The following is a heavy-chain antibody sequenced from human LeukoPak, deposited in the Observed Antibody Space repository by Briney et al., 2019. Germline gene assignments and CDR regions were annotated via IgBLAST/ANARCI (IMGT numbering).Heavy chain of an antibody. CDR1: GFTFSSYA. CDR2: ISYDGSNK. Sequence: GRSLRLSCAASGFTFSSYAMHWVRQAPGKGLEWVAVISYDGSNKYYADSVKGRFTISRDNSKNTLYLQMNSLRAEDTAVYYCAKAGIPGIAVAGNWFDPWGQGTLVTVSS. V-gene: IGHV3-30-3*01. J-gene: IGHJ5*02. D-gene: IGHD6-19*01. CDR3: AKAGIPGIAVAGNWFDP.